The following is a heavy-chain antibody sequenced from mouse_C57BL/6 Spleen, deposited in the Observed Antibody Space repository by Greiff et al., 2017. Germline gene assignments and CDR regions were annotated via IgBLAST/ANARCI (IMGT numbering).Heavy chain of an antibody. D-gene: IGHD1-1*01. Sequence: QVQLQQPGAELVKPGASVKLSCKASGYTFTSYWMQWVKQRPGQGLEWIGEIDPSDSYTNYNQKFKGKATLTVDTSSSTAYMQLSSLTSEDSAVYYCAREPRRYGSSPPYAMDYWGQGTSVTVSS. CDR3: AREPRRYGSSPPYAMDY. V-gene: IGHV1-50*01. CDR2: IDPSDSYT. J-gene: IGHJ4*01. CDR1: GYTFTSYW.